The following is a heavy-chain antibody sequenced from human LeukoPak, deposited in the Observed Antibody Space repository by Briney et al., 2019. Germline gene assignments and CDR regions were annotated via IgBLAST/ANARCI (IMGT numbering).Heavy chain of an antibody. CDR3: ARGYILAYCGGDCSYDFDY. D-gene: IGHD2-21*02. CDR1: GYTFTGYY. Sequence: AASVKVSCKASGYTFTGYYMHWVRPAPGQGLEWMGWINPNSGGTNYAQKFQGRVTMTRDTSISTAYMELSRLRSDDTAVYYCARGYILAYCGGDCSYDFDYWGQGTLVTVSS. CDR2: INPNSGGT. V-gene: IGHV1-2*02. J-gene: IGHJ4*02.